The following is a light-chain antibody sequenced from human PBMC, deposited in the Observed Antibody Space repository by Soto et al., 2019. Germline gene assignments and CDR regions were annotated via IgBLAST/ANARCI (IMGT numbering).Light chain of an antibody. Sequence: DIELTQSPATLSSSPGERATLSCRASQNVSTYLAWYQQKPGQAPKLLIYDASKRATGIPARFGGSGSGTDFTLTISSLEPDDFAVYYCQQRNNWPFAFGGGTKLEIK. CDR2: DAS. CDR1: QNVSTY. J-gene: IGKJ4*01. V-gene: IGKV3-11*01. CDR3: QQRNNWPFA.